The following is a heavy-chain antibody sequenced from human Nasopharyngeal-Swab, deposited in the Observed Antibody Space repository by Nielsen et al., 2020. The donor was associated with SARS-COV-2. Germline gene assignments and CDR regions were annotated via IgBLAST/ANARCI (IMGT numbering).Heavy chain of an antibody. CDR2: INHSGGT. J-gene: IGHJ4*02. CDR3: AREPFYYDSSDQIRSRYYFDY. V-gene: IGHV4-34*01. D-gene: IGHD3-22*01. Sequence: SQTLSLTCAVYGGSFSGYYWSWIRQLPGKGLEWVGQINHSGGTNYNPSLKSRVTISVDTSKLQFSLRLNTVTAAETAVYYCAREPFYYDSSDQIRSRYYFDYWGQGTLVTVSS. CDR1: GGSFSGYY.